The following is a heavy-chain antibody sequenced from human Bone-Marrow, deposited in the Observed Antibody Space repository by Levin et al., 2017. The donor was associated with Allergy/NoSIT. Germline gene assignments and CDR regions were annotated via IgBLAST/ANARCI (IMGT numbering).Heavy chain of an antibody. CDR3: ARVLDCSGNNCYSAIDY. J-gene: IGHJ4*02. CDR1: GFTFSSYS. D-gene: IGHD2-15*01. CDR2: LTSSSSYI. V-gene: IGHV3-21*01. Sequence: PGGSLRLSCAASGFTFSSYSMNWVRQAPGKGLEWVSTLTSSSSYISYADSVRGRFTISRDNAKNSLYLQMNSLRAEDTAVYYCARVLDCSGNNCYSAIDYWGQGTLVTVSS.